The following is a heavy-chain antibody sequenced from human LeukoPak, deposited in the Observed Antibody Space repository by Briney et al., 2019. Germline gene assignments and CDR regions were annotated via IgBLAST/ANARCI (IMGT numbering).Heavy chain of an antibody. CDR3: AKDRYYYDSSGYYSLDY. D-gene: IGHD3-22*01. V-gene: IGHV3-30*02. CDR2: IRYDGSNK. CDR1: GFTFSSYG. J-gene: IGHJ4*02. Sequence: QSGGSLRLSCAASGFTFSSYGMHWVRQAPGKGLEWVAFIRYDGSNKYYADSVKGRFTISRDNSKNTLYLQMNSLRAEDTAVYYCAKDRYYYDSSGYYSLDYWGQGTLVTVSS.